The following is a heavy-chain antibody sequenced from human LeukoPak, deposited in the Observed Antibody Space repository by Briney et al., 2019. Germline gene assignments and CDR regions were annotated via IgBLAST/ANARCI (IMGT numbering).Heavy chain of an antibody. CDR1: GYTFTGYY. CDR2: INPNSGGT. CDR3: ARESPPQYSYDSSSYLGPMDAFDI. Sequence: ASVKVSCKASGYTFTGYYMHWVRQAPGQGLEWMGWINPNSGGTNYAQKFQGRVTMTRDTSITTAYMELNSLRAEDTAVYYCARESPPQYSYDSSSYLGPMDAFDIWGQGTMVTVSS. J-gene: IGHJ3*02. V-gene: IGHV1-2*02. D-gene: IGHD3-22*01.